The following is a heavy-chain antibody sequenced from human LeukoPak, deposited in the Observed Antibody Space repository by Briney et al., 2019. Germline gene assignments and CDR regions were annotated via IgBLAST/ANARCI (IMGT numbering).Heavy chain of an antibody. J-gene: IGHJ4*02. CDR1: GYTFTSYA. V-gene: IGHV1-46*01. Sequence: ASVKVSCKASGYTFTSYAISWVRQAPGQGLEWMGIINPSGGSTSYAQKFQGRVTMTRDMSTSTVYMELSSLRSEDTAVYYCARALVGATGGLDYWGQGTLVTVSS. CDR3: ARALVGATGGLDY. D-gene: IGHD1-26*01. CDR2: INPSGGST.